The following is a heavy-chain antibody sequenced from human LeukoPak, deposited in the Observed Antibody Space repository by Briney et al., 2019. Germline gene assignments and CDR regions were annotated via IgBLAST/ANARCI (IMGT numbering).Heavy chain of an antibody. V-gene: IGHV3-74*01. CDR3: LAGYYYNDMDV. Sequence: GGSLRLSCAASGFSFGNYAMNWVRQAPGKGLVWISRISSDGSTTNYADSVKGRFTISRDNAKNTLYLQMNSLRAEDTAVFYCLAGYYYNDMDVWGKGTTVTVSS. CDR2: ISSDGSTT. J-gene: IGHJ6*03. D-gene: IGHD2-15*01. CDR1: GFSFGNYA.